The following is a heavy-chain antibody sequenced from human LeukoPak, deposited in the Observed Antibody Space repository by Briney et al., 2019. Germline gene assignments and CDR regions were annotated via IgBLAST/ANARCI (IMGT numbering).Heavy chain of an antibody. CDR1: GFPFSSHG. D-gene: IGHD2-2*01. CDR3: ARPIVVVPAARGSSYYYYYGMDV. CDR2: IWYDGSDT. Sequence: GGSLRLSCGASGFPFSSHGMHWVRQAPGKGLEWVAFIWYDGSDTYYADSVKGRFTISRDNSKNTLYLQMNSLRAEDTAVYYCARPIVVVPAARGSSYYYYYGMDVWGQGTTVTVSS. J-gene: IGHJ6*02. V-gene: IGHV3-33*01.